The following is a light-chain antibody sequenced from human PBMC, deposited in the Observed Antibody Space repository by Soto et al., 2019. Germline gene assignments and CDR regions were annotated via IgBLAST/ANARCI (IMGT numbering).Light chain of an antibody. CDR3: HSYDSSLSYV. Sequence: QSVLTQPPSVSGAPGQRVTISCTGSSSNIGAGYDVHWYQQLPGTDPKLLIYGNSNRPSGVPDRFSGSKSGTSASLAITGLQAADEADYSSHSYDSSLSYVFRTGTKLT. CDR2: GNS. CDR1: SSNIGAGYD. V-gene: IGLV1-40*01. J-gene: IGLJ1*01.